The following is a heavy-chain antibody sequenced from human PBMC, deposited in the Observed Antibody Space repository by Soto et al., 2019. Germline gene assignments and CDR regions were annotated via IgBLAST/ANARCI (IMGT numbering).Heavy chain of an antibody. V-gene: IGHV3-21*01. J-gene: IGHJ3*02. CDR3: ARGLRSNDAFDI. Sequence: EVQLVESGGGLVKPGGSLRLSCAASGFTFSSYSMNWVRQAPGKGLEWVSSISSSSSYIYYADSVKGRFTISRDNAKNSPYLQMNSLRAEDTAVYYCARGLRSNDAFDIWGQGTMVTVSS. CDR2: ISSSSSYI. CDR1: GFTFSSYS.